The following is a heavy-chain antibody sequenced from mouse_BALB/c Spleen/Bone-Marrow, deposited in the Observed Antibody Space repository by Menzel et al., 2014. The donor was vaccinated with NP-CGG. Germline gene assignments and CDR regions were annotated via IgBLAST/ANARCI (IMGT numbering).Heavy chain of an antibody. Sequence: EVKFVSSGVCIFPPCGSLPFFCSSSFFIYCSIGMHWGLQAPAKWLEWVAYISNGSSTIYHADTVKGRVTISRDNPKNTRCLQMTSLRSEDTDREYCARKGARITHYYAMDYGGQGTSVTVSS. CDR2: ISNGSSTI. J-gene: IGHJ4*01. CDR3: ARKGARITHYYAMDY. CDR1: FFIYCSIG. D-gene: IGHD3-1*01. V-gene: IGHV5-17*02.